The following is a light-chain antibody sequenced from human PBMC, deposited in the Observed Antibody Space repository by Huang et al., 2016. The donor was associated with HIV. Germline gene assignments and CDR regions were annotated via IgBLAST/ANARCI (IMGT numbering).Light chain of an antibody. Sequence: EIVLTQSPATLSLPPGERATLSCRASHSISSNLAWYQQTPGRAPRLLIYDASNRATGIPARFSGSGSGTDFTLTISSLEPEDFAVYYCQQRDNWPKLAFGGGTKVEIK. CDR1: HSISSN. CDR3: QQRDNWPKLA. V-gene: IGKV3-11*01. J-gene: IGKJ4*01. CDR2: DAS.